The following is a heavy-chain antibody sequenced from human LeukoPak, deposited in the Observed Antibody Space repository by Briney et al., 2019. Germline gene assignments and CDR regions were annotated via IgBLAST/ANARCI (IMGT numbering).Heavy chain of an antibody. CDR1: GDSISSGDYY. D-gene: IGHD6-19*01. J-gene: IGHJ4*02. CDR2: ISSSGST. CDR3: ARLDRGSGSTYYFDY. Sequence: SQTLSLTCTVSGDSISSGDYYWSWIRQPAGKGLEWIGRISSSGSTNYNPSLKSRVSISVDTSKNQFSLKLSSVTAADTAVYYCARLDRGSGSTYYFDYWGQGTLVTVSS. V-gene: IGHV4-61*02.